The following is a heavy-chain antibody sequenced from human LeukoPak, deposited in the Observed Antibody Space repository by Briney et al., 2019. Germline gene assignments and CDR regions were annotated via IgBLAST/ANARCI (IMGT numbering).Heavy chain of an antibody. D-gene: IGHD6-19*01. CDR1: GFTFSNYG. CDR2: IRYDGSNK. CDR3: AKDAYISGWYGHYFDY. V-gene: IGHV3-30*02. J-gene: IGHJ4*02. Sequence: PGGSLRLSCAASGFTFSNYGMHWARQAPGKGLEWVAFIRYDGSNKYFADSVKGRFTISRDNSKNTLYLQMNSLRTEDTAVYYCAKDAYISGWYGHYFDYWGQGTLVTVSS.